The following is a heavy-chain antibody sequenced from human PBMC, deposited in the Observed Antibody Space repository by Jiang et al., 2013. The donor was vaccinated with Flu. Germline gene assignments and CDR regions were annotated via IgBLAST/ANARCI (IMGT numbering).Heavy chain of an antibody. CDR3: ARDRRVTVGVFDY. V-gene: IGHV3-21*01. CDR1: GFTFSSYS. CDR2: ISSSSSYI. Sequence: QLLESGGGLVKPGGSLRLSCAASGFTFSSYSMNWVRQAPGKGLEWVSSISSSSSYIYYADSVKGRFTISRDNAKNSLYLQMNSLRAEDTAVYYCARDRRVTVGVFDYWGQGTLVTVSS. D-gene: IGHD4-23*01. J-gene: IGHJ4*02.